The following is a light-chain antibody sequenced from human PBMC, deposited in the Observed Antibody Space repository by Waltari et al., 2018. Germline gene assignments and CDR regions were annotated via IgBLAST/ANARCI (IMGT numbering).Light chain of an antibody. Sequence: QSALTQPPSASGSPGQSVPIPCPRTSTDIGFSHHVSWYQQHPGKAPTPLIYEVTERPSGVPDRFSGSKSGNTASLTVSGLQGEDEADYYCASFAGSNNLFGGGTKLTVL. CDR3: ASFAGSNNL. V-gene: IGLV2-8*01. CDR1: STDIGFSHH. J-gene: IGLJ2*01. CDR2: EVT.